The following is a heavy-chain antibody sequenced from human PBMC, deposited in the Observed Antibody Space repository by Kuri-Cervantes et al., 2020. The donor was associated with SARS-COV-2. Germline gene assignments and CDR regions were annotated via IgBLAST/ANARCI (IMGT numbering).Heavy chain of an antibody. Sequence: ESLKISCTVSGGSISSSSYYWGWIRQPPGKGLEWIGSIYYSGSTHYNPSLKSRVTISVDTSKNQFSLKLSSVTAADTAVYYCARQMMSSITIFGVVITRNWFDPWGQGTLVTVSS. CDR2: IYYSGST. D-gene: IGHD3-3*01. V-gene: IGHV4-39*01. CDR1: GGSISSSSYY. CDR3: ARQMMSSITIFGVVITRNWFDP. J-gene: IGHJ5*02.